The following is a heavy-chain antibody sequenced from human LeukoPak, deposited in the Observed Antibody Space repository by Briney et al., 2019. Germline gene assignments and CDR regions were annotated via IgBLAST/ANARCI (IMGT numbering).Heavy chain of an antibody. CDR3: ARVRGVITLRGSSYYYYMDV. J-gene: IGHJ6*03. CDR1: GGSISSYY. Sequence: NPSETLSLTCTVSGGSISSYYWSWIRQPPGKGLEWIGYIYYSGSTNYNPSLKSRVTISVDTSKNQFSLKLSSVTAADTAVYYCARVRGVITLRGSSYYYYMDVWGKGTTVTISS. D-gene: IGHD3-16*01. CDR2: IYYSGST. V-gene: IGHV4-59*12.